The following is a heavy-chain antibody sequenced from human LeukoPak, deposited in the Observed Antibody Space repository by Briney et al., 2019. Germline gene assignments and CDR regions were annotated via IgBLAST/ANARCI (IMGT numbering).Heavy chain of an antibody. V-gene: IGHV1-69*13. Sequence: GASVKVSCKASGGTFSSYAISWVRQAPGQGLEWMGGIIPIFGTANYAQKFQGSVTITADESTSTAYMELSSLRSEDTAVYYCARGGYCSGGSCYDWFDPWGQGTLVTVSS. J-gene: IGHJ5*02. CDR3: ARGGYCSGGSCYDWFDP. CDR2: IIPIFGTA. D-gene: IGHD2-15*01. CDR1: GGTFSSYA.